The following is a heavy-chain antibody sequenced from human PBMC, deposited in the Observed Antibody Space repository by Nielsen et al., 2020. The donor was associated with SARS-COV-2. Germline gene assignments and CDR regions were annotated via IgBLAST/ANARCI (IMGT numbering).Heavy chain of an antibody. J-gene: IGHJ4*02. CDR1: GFTFSSYW. CDR2: IKQDGSEK. CDR3: ARDPGPLWFGELLDFDY. Sequence: GALKISCAASGFTFSSYWMSWVRQAPGKGLEWVANIKQDGSEKYYVDSVKGRFTISRDNAKNSLYLQMNSLRAEDTAVYYCARDPGPLWFGELLDFDYWGQGTLVTVSS. D-gene: IGHD3-10*01. V-gene: IGHV3-7*05.